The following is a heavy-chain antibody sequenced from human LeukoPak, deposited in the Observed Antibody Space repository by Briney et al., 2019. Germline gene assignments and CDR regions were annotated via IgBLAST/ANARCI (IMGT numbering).Heavy chain of an antibody. D-gene: IGHD3-22*01. V-gene: IGHV4-59*01. CDR1: GGSISSYY. CDR3: ARATSKSGYYHY. CDR2: IYYSGSI. Sequence: SETLSLTCTVSGGSISSYYWSWIRQPPGKGLEWIGYIYYSGSINYNPSLKSRVTISVDTSKNQFSLKLSSVTAADTAVYYCARATSKSGYYHYWGQGTLVTVSS. J-gene: IGHJ4*02.